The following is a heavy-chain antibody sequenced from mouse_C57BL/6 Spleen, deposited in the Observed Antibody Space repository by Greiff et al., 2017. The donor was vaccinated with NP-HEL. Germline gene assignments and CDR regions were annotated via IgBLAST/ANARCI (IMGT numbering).Heavy chain of an antibody. CDR3: AREGSSNYPFAY. V-gene: IGHV1-50*01. CDR1: GYTFTSYW. Sequence: QVQLQQPGAELVKPGASVKLSCKASGYTFTSYWMQWVNQRPGQGLEWIGEIDPSDSYTNYNQKFKGKATLTVDTSSSTAYMQLSSLTSEDSAVYYCAREGSSNYPFAYWGQGTLVTVSA. CDR2: IDPSDSYT. D-gene: IGHD2-5*01. J-gene: IGHJ3*01.